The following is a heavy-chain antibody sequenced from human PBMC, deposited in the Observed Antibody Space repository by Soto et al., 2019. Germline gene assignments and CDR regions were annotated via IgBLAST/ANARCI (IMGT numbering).Heavy chain of an antibody. D-gene: IGHD6-13*01. CDR1: GYTFTSYG. CDR2: ISPYNGNT. Sequence: QVQLVQSGAEVKKPGASVKVSCKASGYTFTSYGISWVRQAPGKGLEWMGWISPYNGNTNYAQKLQGRVTMTTDASTRTAYMELRSLRSEDTAVYYCARDDAAHTFAPWGQGILVTVSS. J-gene: IGHJ5*02. CDR3: ARDDAAHTFAP. V-gene: IGHV1-18*01.